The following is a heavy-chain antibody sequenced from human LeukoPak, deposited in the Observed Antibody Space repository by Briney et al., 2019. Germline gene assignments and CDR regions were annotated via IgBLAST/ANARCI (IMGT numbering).Heavy chain of an antibody. V-gene: IGHV1-24*01. Sequence: GASVKVSCQVSGYTLTELSMHWVRQAPGKGLEWMGGFDPEDGETIYAQKVQGRVTMTEGTSTDTAYMELSSLRSEDTAVYYCATGEAVVVAALFDYWGQGTLVTVSS. CDR2: FDPEDGET. CDR3: ATGEAVVVAALFDY. J-gene: IGHJ4*02. CDR1: GYTLTELS. D-gene: IGHD2-15*01.